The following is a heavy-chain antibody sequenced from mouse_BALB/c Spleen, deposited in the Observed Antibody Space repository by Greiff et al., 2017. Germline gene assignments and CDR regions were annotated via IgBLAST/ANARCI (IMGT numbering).Heavy chain of an antibody. CDR1: GFTFSSYG. Sequence: EVKLQESGGDLVKPGGSLKLSCAASGFTFSSYGMSWVRQTPDKRLEWVATISSGGSYTYYPDSVKGRFTISRDNAKNTLYLQMSSLKSEDTAMYYGARRGAMITVAMDYWGQGTSVTVSS. V-gene: IGHV5-6*02. CDR2: ISSGGSYT. J-gene: IGHJ4*01. D-gene: IGHD2-4*01. CDR3: ARRGAMITVAMDY.